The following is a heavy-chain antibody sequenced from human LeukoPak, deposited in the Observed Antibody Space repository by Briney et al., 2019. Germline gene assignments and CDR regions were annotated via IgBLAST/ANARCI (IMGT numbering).Heavy chain of an antibody. CDR2: ISGNCVTT. D-gene: IGHD4-23*01. V-gene: IGHV3-23*01. J-gene: IGHJ4*02. CDR1: GFTFSTYA. CDR3: AKALYGGNTV. Sequence: GGSLRLSCAASGFTFSTYAMGWVRQAPGEGLRWVSSISGNCVTTYYADSVKGRFTISRDNSKNTLYLQMNSLRAEDTALYYCAKALYGGNTVWGQGTLVTVSS.